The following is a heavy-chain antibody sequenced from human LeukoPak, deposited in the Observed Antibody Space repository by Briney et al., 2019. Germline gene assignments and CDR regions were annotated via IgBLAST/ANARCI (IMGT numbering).Heavy chain of an antibody. V-gene: IGHV3-23*01. J-gene: IGHJ6*03. CDR3: AKNYGDYWTYYYYYMDV. D-gene: IGHD4-17*01. Sequence: GGSLRLSCAASGFTFSSYAMSWVRQAPGKGLEWVSTISGSGGTTYYADSVKGRFTISRDNSKTTLYLQMNSLRAEDTAIYYCAKNYGDYWTYYYYYMDVWGRGTTVTVSS. CDR2: ISGSGGTT. CDR1: GFTFSSYA.